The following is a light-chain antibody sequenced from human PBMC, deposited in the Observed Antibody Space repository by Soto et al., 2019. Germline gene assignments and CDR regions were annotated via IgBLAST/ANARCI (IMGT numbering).Light chain of an antibody. J-gene: IGKJ4*01. Sequence: DIQMAQSPSTLSASVGDRVTITCRASQSVSSWLAWYQQKPEKAPKLLIYDASNLESGVPSRFSGSGSGTKFPLTISSLQPDDVATYYFQQYNSGSTFGGGTKVEIK. CDR2: DAS. CDR1: QSVSSW. V-gene: IGKV1-5*01. CDR3: QQYNSGST.